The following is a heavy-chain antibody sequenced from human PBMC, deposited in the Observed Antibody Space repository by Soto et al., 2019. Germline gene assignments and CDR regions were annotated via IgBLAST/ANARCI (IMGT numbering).Heavy chain of an antibody. J-gene: IGHJ4*02. CDR1: GYTFTSYD. D-gene: IGHD3-10*01. Sequence: ASVKVSCTASGYTFTSYDINWVRQATGQGLEWMGWMNPNSGNTGYAQKFQGRVTMTRNTSISTAYMELSSLRSEDTAVYYCARDYGSGSYVDYWGQGTLVTVSS. V-gene: IGHV1-8*01. CDR2: MNPNSGNT. CDR3: ARDYGSGSYVDY.